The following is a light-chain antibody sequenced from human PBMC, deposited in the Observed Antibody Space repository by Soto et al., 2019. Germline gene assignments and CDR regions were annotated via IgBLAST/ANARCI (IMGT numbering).Light chain of an antibody. CDR1: QSVNNN. CDR3: EQYGSSPRT. V-gene: IGKV3-20*01. J-gene: IGKJ1*01. CDR2: GIS. Sequence: EIVMTQSPATLSVSPGERATLSGTASQSVNNNVAWYQQKPGHTPRLLIYGISDRATGIPDRFSGSGSGTDFTLTISRLEPEDFAVYYCEQYGSSPRTFGQGTKVDIK.